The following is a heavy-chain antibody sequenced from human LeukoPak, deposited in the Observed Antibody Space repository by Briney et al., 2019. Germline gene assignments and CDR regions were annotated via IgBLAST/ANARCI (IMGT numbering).Heavy chain of an antibody. V-gene: IGHV3-33*01. D-gene: IGHD7-27*01. CDR2: IWYDGSNK. J-gene: IGHJ6*02. CDR3: ARFKLGSYYYYYGMDV. CDR1: GFTFSSYG. Sequence: GGSLRLSCAASGFTFSSYGMHWVRQAPGKGLEWVAVIWYDGSNKYYADFVKGRFTISRDNSKNTLYLQMNSLRAEDTAVYYCARFKLGSYYYYYGMDVWGQGTTVTVSS.